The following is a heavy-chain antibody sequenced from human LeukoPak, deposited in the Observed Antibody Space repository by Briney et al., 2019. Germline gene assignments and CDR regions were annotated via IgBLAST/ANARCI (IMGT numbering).Heavy chain of an antibody. V-gene: IGHV1-2*02. J-gene: IGHJ6*03. D-gene: IGHD2-2*01. CDR1: GYTFTRYY. Sequence: GASVKLSCKASGYTFTRYYMHWVRHAPGQGLEWMGWSNPNSGGTNYAQKFQRTVTMTRDTSISTAYMELSRLRSDATAVYYCARDPSQLLTDYYYYLAVWGKGTTVTVSS. CDR3: ARDPSQLLTDYYYYLAV. CDR2: SNPNSGGT.